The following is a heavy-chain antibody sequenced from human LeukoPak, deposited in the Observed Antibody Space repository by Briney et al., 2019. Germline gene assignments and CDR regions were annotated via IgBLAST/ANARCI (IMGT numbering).Heavy chain of an antibody. Sequence: TSETLSLTCAVYGGSFSGYYWSWIRQPPGKGLEWIGEINHSGSTNYNPSLKSRVTISVDTSKNQFSLKLSSVTAADTAVYYCARLRGYSYGLGLYYFDYWGQGTLVTVSS. D-gene: IGHD5-18*01. CDR1: GGSFSGYY. V-gene: IGHV4-34*01. J-gene: IGHJ4*02. CDR3: ARLRGYSYGLGLYYFDY. CDR2: INHSGST.